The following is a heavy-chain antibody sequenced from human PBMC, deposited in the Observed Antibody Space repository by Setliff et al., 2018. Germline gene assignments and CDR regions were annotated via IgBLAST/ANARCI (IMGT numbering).Heavy chain of an antibody. CDR3: ARDLGHGGDSDY. CDR2: IGHTGSI. D-gene: IGHD2-21*02. CDR1: GYSISSGYI. J-gene: IGHJ4*02. Sequence: SETLSLTCTVSGYSISSGYIWGWIRQPPGKGLEWVGNIGHTGSINYKPSLKSRLTLSRDTSMNQVSLKLNSVTATDAAVYYCARDLGHGGDSDYWGQGILVTVSS. V-gene: IGHV4-38-2*02.